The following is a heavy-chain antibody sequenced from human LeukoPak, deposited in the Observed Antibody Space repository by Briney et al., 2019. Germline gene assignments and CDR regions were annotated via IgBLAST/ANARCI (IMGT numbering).Heavy chain of an antibody. D-gene: IGHD5-24*01. Sequence: GLEWIGYIYYSGSTNYNPSLKSRVTISVDTSKTQFSLKLSSVTPADTAVYYCARGYDYNPYWGQGTLVTVSS. J-gene: IGHJ4*02. CDR2: IYYSGST. V-gene: IGHV4-59*01. CDR3: ARGYDYNPY.